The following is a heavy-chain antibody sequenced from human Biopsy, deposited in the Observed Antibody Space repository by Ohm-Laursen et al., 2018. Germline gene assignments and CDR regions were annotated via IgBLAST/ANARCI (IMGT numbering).Heavy chain of an antibody. CDR1: GFTFSNYA. Sequence: SLRLSCAASGFTFSNYAMSRVRQAPGKGLEWLSTISGSGATPYYADSVKGRFTISRDNSKNTLYLQMNSLRAEDTAVYYCARPNLREWELHNAFDIWGQGTMVTVSS. D-gene: IGHD1-26*01. V-gene: IGHV3-23*01. J-gene: IGHJ3*02. CDR3: ARPNLREWELHNAFDI. CDR2: ISGSGATP.